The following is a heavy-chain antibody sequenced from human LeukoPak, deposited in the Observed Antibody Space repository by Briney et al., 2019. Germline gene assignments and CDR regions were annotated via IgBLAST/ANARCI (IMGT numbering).Heavy chain of an antibody. CDR3: ARVSIAAAGTDAFDI. Sequence: ASVKVSCKASGYTFTSYGISWVRQAPGQGLAWMGWISAYNGNTNYAQKLQGRVTMTTDTSTSTAYMELRSLRSDDTAVYYCARVSIAAAGTDAFDIWGQGTMVTVSS. CDR1: GYTFTSYG. D-gene: IGHD6-13*01. V-gene: IGHV1-18*01. CDR2: ISAYNGNT. J-gene: IGHJ3*02.